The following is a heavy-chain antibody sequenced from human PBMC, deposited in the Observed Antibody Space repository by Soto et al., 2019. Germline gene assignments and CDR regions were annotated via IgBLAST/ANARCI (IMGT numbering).Heavy chain of an antibody. Sequence: KPSETLSLTCTVSGGSISSGDYYWSWIRQPPGKGLEWIGYIYYSGSTYYNPSLKSRVTISVDTSKNQFYLKLNSVTAADTAVYYCALGGWTFFYVSRCHRYYYDMDVWGQGSTVTVSS. CDR1: GGSISSGDYY. CDR3: ALGGWTFFYVSRCHRYYYDMDV. D-gene: IGHD3-22*01. CDR2: IYYSGST. J-gene: IGHJ6*02. V-gene: IGHV4-30-4*01.